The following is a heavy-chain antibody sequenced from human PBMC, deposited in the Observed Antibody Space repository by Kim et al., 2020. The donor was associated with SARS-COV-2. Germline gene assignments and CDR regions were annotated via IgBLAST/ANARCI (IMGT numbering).Heavy chain of an antibody. CDR2: IYPGDSDT. CDR1: GYSFNTYW. D-gene: IGHD1-26*01. J-gene: IGHJ4*02. CDR3: ARLSMISGSHADY. Sequence: GESLKISCKGSGYSFNTYWIGWVRQMPGKGLEWMGIIYPGDSDTAYSPSFEGQVTISADKANSTAYLQWSSPKASDTAMYYCARLSMISGSHADYWGQGTLVTVSS. V-gene: IGHV5-51*01.